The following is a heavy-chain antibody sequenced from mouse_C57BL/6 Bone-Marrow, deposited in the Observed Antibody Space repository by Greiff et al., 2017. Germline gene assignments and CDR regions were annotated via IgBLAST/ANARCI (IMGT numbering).Heavy chain of an antibody. CDR2: IDPSDSYT. J-gene: IGHJ4*01. CDR1: GYTFTSYW. V-gene: IGHV1-69*01. Sequence: QVQLQQPGAELVMPGASVKLSCKASGYTFTSYWMHWVKQRPGQGLEWIGEIDPSDSYTNYNQKFKGKSTLTVDKSSSTAYMPLSSLTSEDTAVXSYALYYYGSSYDAMDYWGQGTSLTVSS. CDR3: ALYYYGSSYDAMDY. D-gene: IGHD1-1*01.